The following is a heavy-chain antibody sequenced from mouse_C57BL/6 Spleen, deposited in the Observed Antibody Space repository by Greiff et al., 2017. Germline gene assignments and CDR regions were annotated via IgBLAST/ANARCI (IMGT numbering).Heavy chain of an antibody. D-gene: IGHD2-2*01. Sequence: EVKLVESGGGLVQPGGSLSLSCAASGFTFTDYYMSWVRQPPGKALEWLGFIRNKANGYTTEYSASVKGRFTISRDNSQSILYLQMNALRAEDSATYYCARYKKGVNWNAMDYWGQGTSVTVSS. J-gene: IGHJ4*01. CDR3: ARYKKGVNWNAMDY. CDR1: GFTFTDYY. CDR2: IRNKANGYTT. V-gene: IGHV7-3*01.